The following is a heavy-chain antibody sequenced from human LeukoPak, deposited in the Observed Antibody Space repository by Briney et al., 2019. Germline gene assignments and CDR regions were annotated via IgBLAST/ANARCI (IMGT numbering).Heavy chain of an antibody. J-gene: IGHJ4*02. Sequence: SETLSLNCTVSGYSISNGYFWGWIRQPPGKGLECIGTIYHSGSIYYNPSLKGRVTISVDTSENQFSLKLNSLTAADTAVYYCARAIRTGLGIGSFDGWGQGTLVTVSS. D-gene: IGHD7-27*01. CDR1: GYSISNGYF. CDR2: IYHSGSI. CDR3: ARAIRTGLGIGSFDG. V-gene: IGHV4-38-2*02.